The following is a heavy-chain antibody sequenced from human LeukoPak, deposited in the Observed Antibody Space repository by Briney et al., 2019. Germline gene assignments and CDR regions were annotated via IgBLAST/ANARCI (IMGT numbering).Heavy chain of an antibody. CDR2: IYYSGST. CDR1: AGSISSYY. J-gene: IGHJ5*02. V-gene: IGHV4-59*04. CDR3: AGRIAARHRAPFDP. Sequence: PSETLSLTCTVSAGSISSYYWSWIRQPPGKGLEWIRSIYYSGSTYYNPSLKSRVTISVDTSKNQFSLKLSSVTAADTAVYYCAGRIAARHRAPFDPWGQGTLVTVSS. D-gene: IGHD6-6*01.